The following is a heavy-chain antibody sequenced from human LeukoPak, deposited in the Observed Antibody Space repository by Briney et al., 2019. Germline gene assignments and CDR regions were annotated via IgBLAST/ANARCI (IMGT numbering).Heavy chain of an antibody. Sequence: ASVKVSCKASGYTFTSYYMHWVRQAPGQGLEWMGIINPSGGSTSYAQKFQGRVTMTRDTSTSTVYMEVSSLRSEDTAVYYCARVGGYSYGPEYYGMDVWGQGTTVTVSS. CDR1: GYTFTSYY. CDR2: INPSGGST. CDR3: ARVGGYSYGPEYYGMDV. V-gene: IGHV1-46*01. D-gene: IGHD5-18*01. J-gene: IGHJ6*02.